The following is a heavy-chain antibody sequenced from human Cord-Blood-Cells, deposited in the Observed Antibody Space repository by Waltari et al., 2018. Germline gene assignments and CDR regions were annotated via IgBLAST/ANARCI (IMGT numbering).Heavy chain of an antibody. CDR3: AREERGYDYRDWFDP. CDR2: IYYSGST. V-gene: IGHV4-39*01. D-gene: IGHD5-12*01. Sequence: QLQLQESGPGLVKPSETLSLTCTVSGGSISSSSYYWGWIRQPPGKGLEWIGSIYYSGSTYYNPSLKSRVTISVDTSKNQFSLKLSSVTAADTAVYYCAREERGYDYRDWFDPWGQGTLVTVSS. CDR1: GGSISSSSYY. J-gene: IGHJ5*02.